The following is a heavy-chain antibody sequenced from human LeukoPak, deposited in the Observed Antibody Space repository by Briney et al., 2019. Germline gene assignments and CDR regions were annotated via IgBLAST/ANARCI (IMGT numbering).Heavy chain of an antibody. V-gene: IGHV4-34*01. Sequence: SETLSLTCAVYGGSFSGYHWSWIRQPPGKGLEWIGEINHSGSTNYNPSLKSRVTISVDTSKNQFSLKLSSVTAADTAVYYCARAGRIRYDSSGYYYVESWFDPWGQGTLVTVSS. J-gene: IGHJ5*02. CDR1: GGSFSGYH. CDR2: INHSGST. CDR3: ARAGRIRYDSSGYYYVESWFDP. D-gene: IGHD3-22*01.